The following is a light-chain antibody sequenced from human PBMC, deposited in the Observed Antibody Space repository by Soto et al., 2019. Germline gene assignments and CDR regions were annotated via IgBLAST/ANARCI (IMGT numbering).Light chain of an antibody. Sequence: SVLTKPASVSGSPGQSITISCTGTSSDVGGYNYVSWYQQHPGKAPKLMIYDVSNRPSGVSNRFSGSKSGNTASLTISGLQAEDEADYYCSSYTSSSTPHYVFGTGTKVTVL. V-gene: IGLV2-14*01. CDR1: SSDVGGYNY. CDR2: DVS. J-gene: IGLJ1*01. CDR3: SSYTSSSTPHYV.